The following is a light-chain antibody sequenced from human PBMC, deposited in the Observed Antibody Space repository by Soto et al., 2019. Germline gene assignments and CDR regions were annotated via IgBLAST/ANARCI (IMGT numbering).Light chain of an antibody. CDR2: RVP. CDR1: QTITT. V-gene: IGKV3-20*01. J-gene: IGKJ4*01. Sequence: EIVLTQSPGTLSLSPGERATLSCRASQTITTLAWYQRKPGQAPRLLIYRVPSRATGVPDRFSGSGSGTDYTLTISRLEPEDFAVYYCQQYGNLPLTFGGGTKVDIK. CDR3: QQYGNLPLT.